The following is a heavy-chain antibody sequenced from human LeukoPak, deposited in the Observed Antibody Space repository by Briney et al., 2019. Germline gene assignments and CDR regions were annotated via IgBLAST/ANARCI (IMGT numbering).Heavy chain of an antibody. Sequence: GGSLRLSCAASEFTFSSYWMHWVRRAPGKGLVWVSRINTDGSGSFYADSVKGRFTISRDNAKNTLYLQMNSLRAEDTAVYYCARGGARAYYMDVWGNGTTVTVSS. CDR1: EFTFSSYW. CDR3: ARGGARAYYMDV. V-gene: IGHV3-74*01. D-gene: IGHD3-16*01. CDR2: INTDGSGS. J-gene: IGHJ6*03.